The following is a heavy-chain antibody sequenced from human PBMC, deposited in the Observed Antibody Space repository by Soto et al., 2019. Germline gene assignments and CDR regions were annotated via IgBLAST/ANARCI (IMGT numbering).Heavy chain of an antibody. D-gene: IGHD2-2*01. CDR3: ARVPCISTTCYHDY. V-gene: IGHV1-69*12. CDR1: GGTFNSFA. Sequence: QVQLVQSGAEVKKPGSSVKVSCKASGGTFNSFAISWVRQAPGQGLEWMGGIIPIFGTANYAQKFQGRVTITADESTSTAYMELSSLRSEDTAVYYCARVPCISTTCYHDYWGQGTLVTVSS. J-gene: IGHJ4*02. CDR2: IIPIFGTA.